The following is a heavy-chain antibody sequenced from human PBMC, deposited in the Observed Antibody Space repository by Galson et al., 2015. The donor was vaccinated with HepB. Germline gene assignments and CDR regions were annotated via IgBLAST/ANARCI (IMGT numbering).Heavy chain of an antibody. Sequence: SLRLSCAASGFTFSSYEMNWVRQAPGKGLEWVSYISSSGSTIYYADSVKGRFTISRDNAKNSLYLQMNSLRAEDTAVYYCARDLGGDYGGNSGDFDYWGQGTLVTVSS. CDR3: ARDLGGDYGGNSGDFDY. V-gene: IGHV3-48*03. CDR2: ISSSGSTI. J-gene: IGHJ4*02. D-gene: IGHD4-23*01. CDR1: GFTFSSYE.